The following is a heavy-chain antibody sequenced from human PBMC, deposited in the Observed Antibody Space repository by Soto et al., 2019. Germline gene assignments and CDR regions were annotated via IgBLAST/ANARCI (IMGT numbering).Heavy chain of an antibody. CDR1: GFTFGDYA. D-gene: IGHD3-22*01. Sequence: GGSLRLSCTASGFTFGDYAMSWFRQAPGKGLEWVGFIRSKAFGGTTEYAAAVKGRFIISRDDSKSIAYLQMDSLKTEDTAGYYCSRIRTTMIVVVSDYWGQGTLVTVSS. J-gene: IGHJ4*02. V-gene: IGHV3-49*03. CDR2: IRSKAFGGTT. CDR3: SRIRTTMIVVVSDY.